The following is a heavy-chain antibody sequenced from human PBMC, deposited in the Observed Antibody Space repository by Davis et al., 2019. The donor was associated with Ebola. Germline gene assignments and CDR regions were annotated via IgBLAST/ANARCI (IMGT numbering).Heavy chain of an antibody. J-gene: IGHJ4*02. Sequence: GESLKISCVASGFTFSTYWMSWVRQVPGKGLEWVANIKQDGSEKYCVDSVKGRFTISRDNAKNSLYLQMNSLRAEDTAVYYCARDNWNSFDYWGQGTLVTVSS. D-gene: IGHD1-20*01. CDR1: GFTFSTYW. CDR2: IKQDGSEK. V-gene: IGHV3-7*01. CDR3: ARDNWNSFDY.